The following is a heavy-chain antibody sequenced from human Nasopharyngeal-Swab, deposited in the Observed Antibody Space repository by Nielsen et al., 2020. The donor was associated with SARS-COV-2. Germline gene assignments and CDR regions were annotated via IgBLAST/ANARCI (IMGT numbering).Heavy chain of an antibody. CDR3: AKEFDSSGWYGVDY. D-gene: IGHD6-19*01. Sequence: GESLKISCAASGFTFSSFAMSWVRQAPGKGLEWVSLITASGNTTYNADSVKGRFTISRDNSKNTLYLQMNSLRAEDTALYYCAKEFDSSGWYGVDYWGQATLVTVSS. CDR2: ITASGNTT. J-gene: IGHJ4*02. CDR1: GFTFSSFA. V-gene: IGHV3-23*01.